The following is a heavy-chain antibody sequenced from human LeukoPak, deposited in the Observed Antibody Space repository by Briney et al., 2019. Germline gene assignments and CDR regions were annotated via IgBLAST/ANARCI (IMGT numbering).Heavy chain of an antibody. CDR2: IYYSGST. J-gene: IGHJ4*02. V-gene: IGHV4-59*01. D-gene: IGHD3-3*01. CDR3: ARGVLRFLHFDY. Sequence: SSETLSLTCTVSGGSISSYYWSWIRQPPGKGLEWIGYIYYSGSTNYNPSLKSRVTISVDTSKNQFSLKLSSVTAADTAVYYCARGVLRFLHFDYWGQGTLVTVSS. CDR1: GGSISSYY.